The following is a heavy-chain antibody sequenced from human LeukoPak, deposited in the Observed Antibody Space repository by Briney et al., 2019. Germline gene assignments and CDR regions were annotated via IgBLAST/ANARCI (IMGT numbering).Heavy chain of an antibody. Sequence: GGSLRLSCAASGFTFSSTSMNWARQAPGKGLEWVASINHNGNVNYYVDSVKGRFTISRDNAKNSLYLQMSNLRAEDTAVYFCARGGGLDVWGQGATVTVSS. J-gene: IGHJ6*02. CDR2: INHNGNVN. CDR3: ARGGGLDV. D-gene: IGHD3-16*01. CDR1: GFTFSSTS. V-gene: IGHV3-7*03.